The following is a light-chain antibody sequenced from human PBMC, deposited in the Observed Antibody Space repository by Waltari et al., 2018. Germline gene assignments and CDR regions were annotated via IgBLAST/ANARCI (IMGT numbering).Light chain of an antibody. CDR2: GPD. V-gene: IGLV3-19*01. Sequence: SSDSTQDPSVSVALGQTVRITCHGDTLRRYYASWYQQRPGQAPILVLYGPDNRPSGIPDRFSGSTSGNTASLTITGAQAEDEADYYCHSRETFSTRLFGGGTRLTV. J-gene: IGLJ2*01. CDR1: TLRRYY. CDR3: HSRETFSTRL.